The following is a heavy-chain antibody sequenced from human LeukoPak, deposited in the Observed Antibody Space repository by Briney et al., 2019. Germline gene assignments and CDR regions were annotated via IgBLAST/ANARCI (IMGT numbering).Heavy chain of an antibody. J-gene: IGHJ4*02. CDR3: AKDFGRNYGGGWYSSFDY. D-gene: IGHD6-19*01. CDR1: GFTFDDYA. CDR2: ISWNSGSI. V-gene: IGHV3-9*01. Sequence: GESLRLSCAASGFTFDDYAMHWVRQAPGKGLEWVSGISWNSGSIGYADSVKGRFTISRDNAKNSLYLQMNSLRAEDTALYYCAKDFGRNYGGGWYSSFDYWGQGTLVTVSS.